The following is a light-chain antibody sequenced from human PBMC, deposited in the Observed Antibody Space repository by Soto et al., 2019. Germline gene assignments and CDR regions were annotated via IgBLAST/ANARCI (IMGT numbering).Light chain of an antibody. J-gene: IGKJ1*01. Sequence: DIQMTQSPSSLSASVGDRVTITCRESQSISSYLNWYQQKPGKAPKLLIYAASSLQSGVPSRFSGSGSGTDFTLTISSLQPEDFATYYCQHSYSTPWTFGQGTKVEIK. CDR3: QHSYSTPWT. V-gene: IGKV1-39*01. CDR1: QSISSY. CDR2: AAS.